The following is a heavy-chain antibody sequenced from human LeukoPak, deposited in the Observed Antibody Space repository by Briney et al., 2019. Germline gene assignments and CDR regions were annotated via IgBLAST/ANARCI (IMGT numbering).Heavy chain of an antibody. J-gene: IGHJ4*02. CDR3: ASFTFGELLGLN. Sequence: SETLSLTCTVSGGSISSSSYYWGWIRQPPGKGLEWIGSIYYSGSTYYNPSLKSRVTISVDTSKNQFSLKLSSVTAADTAVYYCASFTFGELLGLNWGQGTLVTVSS. CDR2: IYYSGST. D-gene: IGHD3-10*01. V-gene: IGHV4-39*07. CDR1: GGSISSSSYY.